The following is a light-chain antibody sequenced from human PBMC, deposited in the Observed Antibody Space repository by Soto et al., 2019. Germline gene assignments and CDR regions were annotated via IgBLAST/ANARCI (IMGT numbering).Light chain of an antibody. J-gene: IGKJ4*01. Sequence: DIQMTQSPSTLSASVGDRVTITCRASQNINSWLAWYQQKPGKAPKLLIHKASTLESGVPSRFSGSGSGTEFTLTINSLQPDDFATYYCQQYKSFPLTFGGGTKVDIK. CDR1: QNINSW. CDR3: QQYKSFPLT. CDR2: KAS. V-gene: IGKV1-5*03.